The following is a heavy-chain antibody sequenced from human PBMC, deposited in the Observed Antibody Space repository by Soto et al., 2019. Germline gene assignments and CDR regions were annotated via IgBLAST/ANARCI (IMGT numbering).Heavy chain of an antibody. D-gene: IGHD3-16*02. J-gene: IGHJ4*02. Sequence: TSETLSLTCAVYGGSFSGYYWSWIPQPPGKGLEWIGEINHSGSTNYNPSLKSRVTISVDTSKNQFSLKLSSVTAADTAVYYCASDMITFGGVIETDDYWGQGTLVTVS. CDR2: INHSGST. CDR1: GGSFSGYY. CDR3: ASDMITFGGVIETDDY. V-gene: IGHV4-34*01.